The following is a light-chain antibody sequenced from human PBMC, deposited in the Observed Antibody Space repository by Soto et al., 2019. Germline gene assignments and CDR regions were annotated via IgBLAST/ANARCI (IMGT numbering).Light chain of an antibody. CDR3: QQRSNWPPT. Sequence: EIVLTQSPATLSLSPGERATLSCRASQSVRSYLAWYQQKHGHAPRLLIYDASNRATGIPARFSGGGSGTDFTLTISSLEPEDFAVYYCQQRSNWPPTFGQGTKLEIK. V-gene: IGKV3-11*01. CDR2: DAS. J-gene: IGKJ2*01. CDR1: QSVRSY.